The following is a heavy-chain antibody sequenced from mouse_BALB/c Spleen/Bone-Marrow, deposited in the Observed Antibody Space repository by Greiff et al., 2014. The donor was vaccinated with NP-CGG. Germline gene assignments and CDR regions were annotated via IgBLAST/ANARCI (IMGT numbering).Heavy chain of an antibody. Sequence: VQLQQSGPELVKPGASVKMSCKASGYTFTDYIISWVKQRVGQGLEWIGEIYPGTGSTYYNEKSKGKATLTADKSSNIAYMQLSSLTSEDSAVYFCARRKNVWFAYWGQGTLVTVSA. CDR2: IYPGTGST. CDR3: ARRKNVWFAY. V-gene: IGHV1-77*01. CDR1: GYTFTDYI. J-gene: IGHJ3*01.